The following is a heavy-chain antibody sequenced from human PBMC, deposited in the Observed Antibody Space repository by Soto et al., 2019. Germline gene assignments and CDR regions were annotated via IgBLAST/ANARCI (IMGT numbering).Heavy chain of an antibody. J-gene: IGHJ4*02. D-gene: IGHD2-2*01. CDR3: ARGEETCISTSCYGDY. Sequence: QVQLVESGGGVVQPGRSLRLSCAASGFTFSSYGMHWVRQAPGKGLEWVAVIWYDGSNKYYADSVKGRFTISRDNSKNTLYLQMNSLRAEDTAVYYCARGEETCISTSCYGDYWGQGTLVTVSS. V-gene: IGHV3-33*01. CDR1: GFTFSSYG. CDR2: IWYDGSNK.